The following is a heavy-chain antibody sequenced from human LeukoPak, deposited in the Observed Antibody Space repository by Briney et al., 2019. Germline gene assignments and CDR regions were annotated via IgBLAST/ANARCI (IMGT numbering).Heavy chain of an antibody. Sequence: GGSLRLSSAASGFTFTSYVMHWVRQAPGKGLEWAAFIRDDGSNKYYADSVKGRFTISRDNSKNTLYLQMNSLRAEDKAVYYCAKDRARLTHAFDIWGQGTMVTVSS. CDR1: GFTFTSYV. J-gene: IGHJ3*02. CDR2: IRDDGSNK. D-gene: IGHD6-25*01. V-gene: IGHV3-30*02. CDR3: AKDRARLTHAFDI.